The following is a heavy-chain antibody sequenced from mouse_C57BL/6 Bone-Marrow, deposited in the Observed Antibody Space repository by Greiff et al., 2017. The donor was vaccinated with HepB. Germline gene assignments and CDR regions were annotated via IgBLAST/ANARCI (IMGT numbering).Heavy chain of an antibody. CDR3: ARHDPYYYAMDY. V-gene: IGHV5-6*01. Sequence: EVQLQEPGGDLVKPGGSLKLSCAASGFTFSSYGMSWVRQTPDKRLEWVATISSGGSYTYYPDSVKGRFTISRDNAKNTLYLQMISLKSEDTAMYYCARHDPYYYAMDYWGQGTSVTVSS. CDR2: ISSGGSYT. J-gene: IGHJ4*01. CDR1: GFTFSSYG.